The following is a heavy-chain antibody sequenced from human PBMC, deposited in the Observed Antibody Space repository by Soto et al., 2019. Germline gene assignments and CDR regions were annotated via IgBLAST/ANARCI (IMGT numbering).Heavy chain of an antibody. CDR2: IIPILGIA. CDR3: AMEYCSSTSCYRDY. V-gene: IGHV1-69*02. Sequence: QVQLVQSGAEVKKPGSSVKVSCKASGGTFSSYTISWVRQAPGQGLEWMGRIIPILGIANYAQKFQGRVTIXAXKXTSTAYMELRSLRSEDTAVYYCAMEYCSSTSCYRDYWGQGTLVTVSS. J-gene: IGHJ4*02. CDR1: GGTFSSYT. D-gene: IGHD2-2*02.